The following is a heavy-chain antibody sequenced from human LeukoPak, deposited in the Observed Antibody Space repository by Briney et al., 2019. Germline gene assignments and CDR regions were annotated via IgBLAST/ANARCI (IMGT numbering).Heavy chain of an antibody. CDR3: ARGYDY. CDR2: INYSGST. J-gene: IGHJ4*02. CDR1: GGSIIGSTSY. Sequence: SETLSLTCTVSGGSIIGSTSYWGWIRQPPGRGLDWIGIINYSGSTYYNPSLRSRVTISVDTSKNQFSLKLNSVTASDTAVYYCARGYDYWGQGTLVTVSS. D-gene: IGHD3-22*01. V-gene: IGHV4-39*01.